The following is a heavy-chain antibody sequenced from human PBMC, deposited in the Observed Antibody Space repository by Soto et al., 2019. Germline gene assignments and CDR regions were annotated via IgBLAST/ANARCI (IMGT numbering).Heavy chain of an antibody. J-gene: IGHJ4*02. V-gene: IGHV2-5*02. CDR3: AHAYGGRSLY. D-gene: IGHD1-26*01. CDR1: GFSLPTDRVG. Sequence: QITLKESGPTLVKPTQTITLTCTFSGFSLPTDRVGVGWIRQPPGKALEWLAVIYRDDSKTYRPSLKSRLTITKDTSKNQVALTMTDMDPVDTATYYCAHAYGGRSLYWGPGTLVTVSS. CDR2: IYRDDSK.